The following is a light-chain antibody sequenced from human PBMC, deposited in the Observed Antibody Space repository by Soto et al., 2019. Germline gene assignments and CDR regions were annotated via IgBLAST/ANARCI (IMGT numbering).Light chain of an antibody. CDR1: SSNIGAGYD. CDR3: QSYDSSPGGSV. CDR2: GNS. J-gene: IGLJ2*01. Sequence: QAVVTQPPSVSGAPGQRVTISCTGSSSNIGAGYDVHWYQQLPGTAPKLLIYGNSNRPSGVPDRFSGSKSGTSASLAITGLQAEDEADYYCQSYDSSPGGSVFGGGTKVPVL. V-gene: IGLV1-40*01.